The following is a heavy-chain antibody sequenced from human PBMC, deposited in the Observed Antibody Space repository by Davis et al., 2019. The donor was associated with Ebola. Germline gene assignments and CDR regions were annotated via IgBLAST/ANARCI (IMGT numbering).Heavy chain of an antibody. J-gene: IGHJ2*01. Sequence: MPSETLSLTCAVSGGSISSGGYSWSWIRQPPGKGLEWIEYIYYSGSTNYNPSLKSRVTISVDTSKNQFSLKLSSVTAADTAVYYCARGPGYSSSWAYWYFDLWGRGTLVTVSS. CDR3: ARGPGYSSSWAYWYFDL. CDR2: IYYSGST. V-gene: IGHV4-61*08. CDR1: GGSISSGGYS. D-gene: IGHD6-13*01.